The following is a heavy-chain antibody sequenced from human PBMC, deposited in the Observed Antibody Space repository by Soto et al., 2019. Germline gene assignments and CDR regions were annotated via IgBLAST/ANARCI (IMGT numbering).Heavy chain of an antibody. CDR1: GYTFTSYG. J-gene: IGHJ3*02. V-gene: IGHV1-18*01. CDR3: ARQAGYPDHAFDI. D-gene: IGHD3-16*02. Sequence: ASVKVSCKASGYTFTSYGISWVRQAPGQGLEWMGWISAYNGDTNYAQKLQGRVTMTRDTSTSTAYMELSRLRSDDTAVYYCARQAGYPDHAFDIWGQGTMVTVSS. CDR2: ISAYNGDT.